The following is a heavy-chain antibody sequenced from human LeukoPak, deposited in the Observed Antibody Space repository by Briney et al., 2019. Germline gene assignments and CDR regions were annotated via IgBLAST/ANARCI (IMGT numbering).Heavy chain of an antibody. CDR3: ARLSLYETSGNDAFDL. Sequence: GASLQISCKGSGYRFTTDWIGWVRQLPGKGLEWMGIIYPGDSDTRYSPSFQGQVTISADKSISTAYLQWSSLKASDTAMYYCARLSLYETSGNDAFDLWGQGTMVTISS. D-gene: IGHD3-22*01. J-gene: IGHJ3*01. CDR2: IYPGDSDT. V-gene: IGHV5-51*01. CDR1: GYRFTTDW.